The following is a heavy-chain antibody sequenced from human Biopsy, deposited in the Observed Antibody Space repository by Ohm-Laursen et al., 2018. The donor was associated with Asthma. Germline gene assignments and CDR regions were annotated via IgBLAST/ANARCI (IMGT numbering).Heavy chain of an antibody. J-gene: IGHJ4*02. Sequence: SLRLSCTASRFTFSSYGMHWVRQAPGKGLEWVAVIWYDGSNKYYADSVKGRFTISRDNSKNTLYLQMNSLRAEDTAVYYCATFPYGDYLPLDYWGQGTLVTVSS. CDR3: ATFPYGDYLPLDY. D-gene: IGHD4-17*01. V-gene: IGHV3-33*01. CDR2: IWYDGSNK. CDR1: RFTFSSYG.